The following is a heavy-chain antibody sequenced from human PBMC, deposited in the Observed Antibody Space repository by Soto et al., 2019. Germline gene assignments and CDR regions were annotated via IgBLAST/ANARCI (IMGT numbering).Heavy chain of an antibody. V-gene: IGHV1-46*01. J-gene: IGHJ3*02. CDR1: GYTFTSYY. D-gene: IGHD2-15*01. CDR3: ARGGLIVVVAATTPFGI. Sequence: ASVKVSCKASGYTFTSYYMHWVRQAPGQGLEWMGIINPSGGSTSYAQRFQGRVTVTRDTSTSTVYMELSSLRSEDTAVYYCARGGLIVVVAATTPFGIWGQGTMVTVSS. CDR2: INPSGGST.